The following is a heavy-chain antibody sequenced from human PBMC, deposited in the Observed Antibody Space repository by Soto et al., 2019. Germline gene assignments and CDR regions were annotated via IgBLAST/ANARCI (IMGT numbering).Heavy chain of an antibody. J-gene: IGHJ4*02. V-gene: IGHV3-48*01. D-gene: IGHD2-2*01. CDR3: VGEVGFQLIY. CDR1: GFTFSTHS. CDR2: XTSSDVTM. Sequence: EVQLVESGGGLVQPGGSLRLSCAASGFTFSTHSMNWVRQAPGKGLEWIXYXTSSDVTMYADSVKGRFTISXXXXXXXXXXXMNSLRAEDTAVYFCVGEVGFQLIYWGQGTLVTVSS.